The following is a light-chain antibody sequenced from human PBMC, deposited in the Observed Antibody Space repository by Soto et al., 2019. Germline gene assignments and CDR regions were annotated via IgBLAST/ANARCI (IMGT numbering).Light chain of an antibody. Sequence: QAVVTQPPSASGAPGQRVTISCSGTSSNIGTYTVNWYQHLPGRAPKLLIFSHDQRPSGVPGRISASKSGTSASLDISGLQSEDEADYYCATWDDSLNGRYVFGTWTKLTVL. V-gene: IGLV1-44*01. J-gene: IGLJ1*01. CDR1: SSNIGTYT. CDR3: ATWDDSLNGRYV. CDR2: SHD.